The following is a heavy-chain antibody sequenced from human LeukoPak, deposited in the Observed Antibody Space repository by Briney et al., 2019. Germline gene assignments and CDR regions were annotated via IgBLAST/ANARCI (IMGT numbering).Heavy chain of an antibody. CDR2: IYHTGST. Sequence: SETLSLTCAVSGCSISSGVYSWGWIRQPPGKGLEFIGYIYHTGSTNYNPSLKSRVAISVDRSKNQFSLKLTSVTAADTAVYYCARGSVYDSSTFDIWGQGTMVTVSS. D-gene: IGHD3-22*01. V-gene: IGHV4-30-2*01. CDR3: ARGSVYDSSTFDI. CDR1: GCSISSGVYS. J-gene: IGHJ3*02.